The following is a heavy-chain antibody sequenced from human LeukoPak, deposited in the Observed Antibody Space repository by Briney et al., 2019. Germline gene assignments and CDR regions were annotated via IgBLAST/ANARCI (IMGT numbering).Heavy chain of an antibody. J-gene: IGHJ6*03. Sequence: GGSLRVSCAASGYTFDDYAMHWVRQAPGKGLEWVSGISWKSDRIGYADSVKGRFTISRDNAKNSLYLQMNSLRAEDTALYYCAKSGIIQGYYFYYMDVWGKGTTVTISS. CDR1: GYTFDDYA. V-gene: IGHV3-9*01. CDR3: AKSGIIQGYYFYYMDV. D-gene: IGHD5-18*01. CDR2: ISWKSDRI.